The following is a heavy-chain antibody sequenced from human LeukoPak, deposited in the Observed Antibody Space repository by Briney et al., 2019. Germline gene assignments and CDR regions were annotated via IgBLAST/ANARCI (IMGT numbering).Heavy chain of an antibody. CDR2: MWDDGGHQ. D-gene: IGHD3-10*01. CDR3: AREGGGSGTSAPDI. CDR1: GFTFSSYA. Sequence: GGSLRLSCAASGFTFSSYAMHWVRQAPGKGLEWVAIMWDDGGHQYYADSVKGRFTISGDNSNNTLYLQMNSLRVVDTAVYYCAREGGGSGTSAPDIWGQGTMVIVSS. V-gene: IGHV3-33*08. J-gene: IGHJ3*02.